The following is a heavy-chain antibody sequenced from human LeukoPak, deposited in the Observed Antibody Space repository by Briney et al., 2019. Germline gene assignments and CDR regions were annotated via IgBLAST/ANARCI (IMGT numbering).Heavy chain of an antibody. D-gene: IGHD1-14*01. CDR2: IYSGGST. CDR3: ARGTNTLRDLYYGMDV. J-gene: IGHJ6*02. Sequence: PGGSLRLSCAASGFTVSSNYMSWVRQAPGKGLEWVSVIYSGGSTYYADSVKGRFTISRDNSKNTLYLQMNSLRAEDTAVYYCARGTNTLRDLYYGMDVWGQGTTVTVSS. CDR1: GFTVSSNY. V-gene: IGHV3-66*01.